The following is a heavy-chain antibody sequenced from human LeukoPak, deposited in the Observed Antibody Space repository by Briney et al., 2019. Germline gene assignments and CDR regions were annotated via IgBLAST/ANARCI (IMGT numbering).Heavy chain of an antibody. V-gene: IGHV4-4*07. CDR1: GGSISSYY. J-gene: IGHJ6*03. D-gene: IGHD2-2*02. CDR3: ARVVPAAITYYYYYMDV. Sequence: SETLSLTCTVSGGSISSYYWSWIRQPAGKGLEWIGRIYTSGSTNYNPSLKSRVTMSVDTSKNQFSLKLSSMTAADTAVYYCARVVPAAITYYYYYMDVWGKGTTVTVSS. CDR2: IYTSGST.